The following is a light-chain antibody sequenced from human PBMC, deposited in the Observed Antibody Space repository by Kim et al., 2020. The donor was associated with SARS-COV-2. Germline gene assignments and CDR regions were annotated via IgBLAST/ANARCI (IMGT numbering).Light chain of an antibody. V-gene: IGLV3-19*01. CDR1: SLRSYY. Sequence: SSELTQDPAVSVALGQTVRITCQGDSLRSYYASWYQQKPGQAPVLVIYGKNNRPSGIPDRFSGSSSGNTASLTITGAQAEDEADYYCNSRVSSGNHRDVFGTGTKVTVL. J-gene: IGLJ1*01. CDR3: NSRVSSGNHRDV. CDR2: GKN.